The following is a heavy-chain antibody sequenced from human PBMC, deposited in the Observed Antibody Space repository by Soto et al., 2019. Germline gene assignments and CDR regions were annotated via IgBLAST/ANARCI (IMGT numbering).Heavy chain of an antibody. CDR1: GGSISSGGYY. CDR2: IYYSGST. D-gene: IGHD3-10*01. V-gene: IGHV4-31*03. Sequence: PSETLSLTCTVSGGSISSGGYYWSWIRQHPGKGLEWIGYIYYSGSTYYNPSLKSRVTISVDTSKNQFSLKLSSVTAADTAVYYCARDGPHGSGSYSDYYYYYGMDGWGQGTTVTVSS. CDR3: ARDGPHGSGSYSDYYYYYGMDG. J-gene: IGHJ6*02.